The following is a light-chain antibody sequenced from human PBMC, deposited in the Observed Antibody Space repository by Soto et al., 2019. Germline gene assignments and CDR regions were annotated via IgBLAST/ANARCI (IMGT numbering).Light chain of an antibody. J-gene: IGKJ4*01. CDR3: QQYFSTPLT. V-gene: IGKV4-1*01. Sequence: DIVMTQSPDSLAVSLGERATINCKSSQSVLYSSNNKNNLAWYQQKPGQPPKLLIYWASTRESGVPDRFSGSGSETDFTLTISSLQAEDVAVYYCQQYFSTPLTFGGGTKVQIE. CDR2: WAS. CDR1: QSVLYSSNNKNN.